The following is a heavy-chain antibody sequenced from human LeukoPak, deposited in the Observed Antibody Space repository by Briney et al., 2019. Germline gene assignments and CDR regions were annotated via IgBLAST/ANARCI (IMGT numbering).Heavy chain of an antibody. J-gene: IGHJ6*03. CDR3: ARVGLGSRGYYYYMDV. V-gene: IGHV4-4*07. D-gene: IGHD2-2*01. Sequence: KPSETLSLTCTVSGGSISSDYWSWSRQPAGKGLEWIGHIYTSGSTNYNPSLTGRVTMSLDTSKNQFSLKLTSVTAADTAVYYCARVGLGSRGYYYYMDVWGRGTTVTVSS. CDR2: IYTSGST. CDR1: GGSISSDY.